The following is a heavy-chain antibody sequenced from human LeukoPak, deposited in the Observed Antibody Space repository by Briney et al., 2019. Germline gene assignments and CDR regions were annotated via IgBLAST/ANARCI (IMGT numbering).Heavy chain of an antibody. CDR2: IYYSGST. Sequence: SQTLSLTCTVSGGSISSGDYYWSWLRQPPGKGLEWIGYIYYSGSTNYNPSLKSRVTISVDTSKNQFSLKLSSVTAADTAVYYCASAGLAGTMFDPWGQGTLVTVSS. CDR1: GGSISSGDYY. CDR3: ASAGLAGTMFDP. V-gene: IGHV4-61*08. J-gene: IGHJ5*02. D-gene: IGHD1-1*01.